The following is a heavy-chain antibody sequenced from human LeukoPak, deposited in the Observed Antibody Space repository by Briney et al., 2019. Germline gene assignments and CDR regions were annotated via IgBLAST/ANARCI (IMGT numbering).Heavy chain of an antibody. Sequence: PSETLSLTCTVSGGSISSGGYYWSWIRQHPGKGLEWIGYIYYSGSTYYNPSLKSRVTISVDTSKNQFSLKLSSVTAADTAVYYCARGDCSSTSCYLEFDYWGQGTLVTVSS. CDR1: GGSISSGGYY. D-gene: IGHD2-2*01. CDR2: IYYSGST. V-gene: IGHV4-61*08. J-gene: IGHJ4*02. CDR3: ARGDCSSTSCYLEFDY.